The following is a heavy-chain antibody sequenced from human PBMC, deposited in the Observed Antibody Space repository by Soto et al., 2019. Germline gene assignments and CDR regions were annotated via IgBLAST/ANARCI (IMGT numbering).Heavy chain of an antibody. CDR3: ARDQGLGDV. V-gene: IGHV1-3*01. Sequence: QVQLVQSGAEVKKPGASVKLSCKASGYIFTNYNIHWVRQAPGQRLEWMGWINVGNGNTKYSERFQGRVTNTRDTSASTAFMELSSLTSEDTGVYYCARDQGLGDVWGQGTTVTASS. J-gene: IGHJ6*02. D-gene: IGHD3-16*01. CDR2: INVGNGNT. CDR1: GYIFTNYN.